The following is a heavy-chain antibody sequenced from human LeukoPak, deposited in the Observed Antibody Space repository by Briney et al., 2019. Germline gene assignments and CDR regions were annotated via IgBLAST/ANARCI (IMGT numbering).Heavy chain of an antibody. J-gene: IGHJ6*02. CDR2: INAGNGNT. D-gene: IGHD3-10*01. CDR1: GYTFSSFG. V-gene: IGHV1-18*01. CDR3: ARGSVFPSYGMDV. Sequence: ASVKVSCKASGYTFSSFGISWVRQAPGQGLEWMGWINAGNGNTKYSQNFQGRVTITSDTSASTAYMELSSLRSEDTAVYYCARGSVFPSYGMDVWGQGTTVTVSS.